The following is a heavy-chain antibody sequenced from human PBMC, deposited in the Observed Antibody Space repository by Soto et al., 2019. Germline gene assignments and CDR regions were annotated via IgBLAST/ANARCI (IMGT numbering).Heavy chain of an antibody. D-gene: IGHD1-26*01. Sequence: GGSLRLSCAASGFTFSSYSMNWVRQAPGKGLEWVSSISSSSSYIYYADSVKGRFTISRDNAKNSLYLQMNSLRDEDTAVYYCARGLSEWELLSHFDYWGQGTLVTVSS. CDR1: GFTFSSYS. CDR3: ARGLSEWELLSHFDY. V-gene: IGHV3-21*01. J-gene: IGHJ4*02. CDR2: ISSSSSYI.